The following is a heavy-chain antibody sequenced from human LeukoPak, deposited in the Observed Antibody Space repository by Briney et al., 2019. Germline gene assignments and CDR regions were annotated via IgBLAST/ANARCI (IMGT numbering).Heavy chain of an antibody. Sequence: ASVKVSCKASGYTFTGYYMHWVRQASGQGLEWMGWIDPNSGGTNYAQKFQGRVTMTRDTSISTAYMELSRLRSDDTAVYYCATAGEVVAATPIDYWGQGTLVTVSS. CDR2: IDPNSGGT. J-gene: IGHJ4*02. CDR1: GYTFTGYY. CDR3: ATAGEVVAATPIDY. V-gene: IGHV1-2*02. D-gene: IGHD2-15*01.